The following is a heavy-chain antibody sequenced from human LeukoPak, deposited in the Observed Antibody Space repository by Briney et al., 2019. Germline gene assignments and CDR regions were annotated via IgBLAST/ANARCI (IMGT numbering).Heavy chain of an antibody. CDR1: GDSISSSY. J-gene: IGHJ4*02. V-gene: IGHV4-59*01. D-gene: IGHD3-16*01. CDR2: VHYTGKT. Sequence: PSETLSLTCTVSGDSISSSYRSWIRQPPGKRLECVGYVHYTGKTNYNPSLNKRATVSVDISKNQFSLTLTTVTVADTAMYYYARGYYDKSDSSNPFDTWGRRNLVTVSA. CDR3: ARGYYDKSDSSNPFDT.